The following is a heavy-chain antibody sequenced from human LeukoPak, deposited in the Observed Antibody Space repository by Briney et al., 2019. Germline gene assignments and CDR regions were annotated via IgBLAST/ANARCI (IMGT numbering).Heavy chain of an antibody. Sequence: PGGSLRLSCAASGFTFSSYGMHWVRQAPGKGLEWVAYIQYDGSNQQYADSVKGRFSISRDRSKNIPYLQMNSLRGEGTSVYYCAKGMAPQGGQGTLV. CDR1: GFTFSSYG. CDR3: AKGMAPQ. J-gene: IGHJ4*02. CDR2: IQYDGSNQ. D-gene: IGHD5-24*01. V-gene: IGHV3-30*02.